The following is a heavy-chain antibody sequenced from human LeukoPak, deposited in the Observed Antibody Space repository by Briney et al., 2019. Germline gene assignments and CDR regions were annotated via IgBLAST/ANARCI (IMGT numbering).Heavy chain of an antibody. J-gene: IGHJ5*02. D-gene: IGHD3-10*01. CDR3: ARDAGPLVTMVNWSDP. CDR2: INPNSGGT. CDR1: GYTFTGYY. Sequence: ASVKVSCKASGYTFTGYYMHWVRQAPGQGLEWMGWINPNSGGTNYAQKFQGRVTMTRDTSISTAYMELSRLRSDDTAVYYCARDAGPLVTMVNWSDPWGQGTLVTVSS. V-gene: IGHV1-2*02.